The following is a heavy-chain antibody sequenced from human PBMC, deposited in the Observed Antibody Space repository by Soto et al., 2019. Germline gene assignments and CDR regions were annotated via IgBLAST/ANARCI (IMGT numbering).Heavy chain of an antibody. J-gene: IGHJ4*02. D-gene: IGHD2-2*01. CDR2: VSKSDYT. Sequence: PGGSLRLSCVVYGFPFNNYGINWVRQAPGKGLEWVSTVSKSDYTYYSDLVKGRFTISRDNAENTVSLQMNTLRAEDTAVYFCAREDSIIIPAVSDFWGQGTLVTVSS. CDR1: GFPFNNYG. CDR3: AREDSIIIPAVSDF. V-gene: IGHV3-21*04.